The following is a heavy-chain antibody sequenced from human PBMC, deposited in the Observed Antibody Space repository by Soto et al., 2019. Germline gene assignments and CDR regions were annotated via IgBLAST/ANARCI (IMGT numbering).Heavy chain of an antibody. CDR1: GFPFSSYA. J-gene: IGHJ6*03. Sequence: GGSLRLSCAASGFPFSSYAMSWVRQAPGKGLEWVSAISGSGGSTYYADSVKGRFTISRDNSKNTLYLQMNSLRAEDTAVYYCAKEKAVANYYYYMDVWGKGTTVTVSS. CDR3: AKEKAVANYYYYMDV. V-gene: IGHV3-23*01. CDR2: ISGSGGST. D-gene: IGHD6-19*01.